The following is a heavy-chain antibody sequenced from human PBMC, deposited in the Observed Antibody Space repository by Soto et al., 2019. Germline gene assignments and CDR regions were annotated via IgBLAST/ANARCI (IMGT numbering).Heavy chain of an antibody. CDR2: ISAYNGNT. V-gene: IGHV1-18*01. D-gene: IGHD4-4*01. Sequence: QVQLVQSGAEVKKPGASVKVSCKASGYTFTSYGISCVRQAPGPGLEWMGWISAYNGNTNYAQKLQGRVTMTTDTSTSTAYMELRSLRSDDTAVYYCARGDTVMLRNYYYMDVWGKGPTVTLAS. CDR1: GYTFTSYG. CDR3: ARGDTVMLRNYYYMDV. J-gene: IGHJ6*03.